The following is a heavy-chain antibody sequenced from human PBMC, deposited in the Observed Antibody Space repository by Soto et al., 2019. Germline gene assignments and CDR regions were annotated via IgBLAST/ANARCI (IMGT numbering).Heavy chain of an antibody. Sequence: PSETLSLTCTVSGGSISSYYWSWIRQPPGKGLEWIGYIYFSGSTNYNPSLKSRVTISADTSKNQSSLKLSSVTAADTAVYYCARRGSGSYSDYWGQGTLVTVSS. CDR1: GGSISSYY. CDR2: IYFSGST. J-gene: IGHJ4*02. D-gene: IGHD3-10*01. V-gene: IGHV4-59*08. CDR3: ARRGSGSYSDY.